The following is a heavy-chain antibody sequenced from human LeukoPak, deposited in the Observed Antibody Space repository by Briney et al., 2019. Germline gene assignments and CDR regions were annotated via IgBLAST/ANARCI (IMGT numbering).Heavy chain of an antibody. CDR3: AKETQQMVAKSFDS. D-gene: IGHD6-13*01. V-gene: IGHV3-30*18. J-gene: IGHJ4*02. CDR1: GFTFSSYS. CDR2: VAYDGRTQ. Sequence: GGSLRLSCAASGFTFSSYSMNWVRQAPGKGLEWVAVVAYDGRTQYYVDSVKGRFTISRDNSKNTLSLQMDSLRADDTAVYYCAKETQQMVAKSFDSWGLGTLVTVSS.